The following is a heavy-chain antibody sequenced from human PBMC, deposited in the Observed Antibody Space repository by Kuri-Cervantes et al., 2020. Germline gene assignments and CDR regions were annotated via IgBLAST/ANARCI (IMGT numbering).Heavy chain of an antibody. J-gene: IGHJ3*02. CDR3: AKSGWADAFDI. Sequence: GGSLRLSCAASGFTFSSYEMNWVRQAPGKGLEWVSYISSSGSTIYYADSVKGRFTISRDNAKNSLYLQMNSLRAEDTALYYCAKSGWADAFDIWGQGTMVTVSS. D-gene: IGHD3-16*01. V-gene: IGHV3-48*03. CDR1: GFTFSSYE. CDR2: ISSSGSTI.